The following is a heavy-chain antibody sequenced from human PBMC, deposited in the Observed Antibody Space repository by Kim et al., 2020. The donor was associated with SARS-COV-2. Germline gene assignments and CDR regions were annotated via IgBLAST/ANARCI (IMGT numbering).Heavy chain of an antibody. CDR1: GFTFSSYA. D-gene: IGHD3-22*01. J-gene: IGHJ4*02. CDR3: AKAHPYYYDSSGLGGY. CDR2: ISGSGGST. Sequence: GGSLRLSCAASGFTFSSYAMSWVRQAPGKGLEWVSAISGSGGSTYYADSVKGRFTISRDNSKNTLYLQMNSLRAEDTAVYYCAKAHPYYYDSSGLGGYWGQGTLVTVSS. V-gene: IGHV3-23*01.